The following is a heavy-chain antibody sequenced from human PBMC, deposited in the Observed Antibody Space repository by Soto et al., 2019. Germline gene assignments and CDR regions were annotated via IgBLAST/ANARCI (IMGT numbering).Heavy chain of an antibody. V-gene: IGHV3-15*07. D-gene: IGHD3-16*01. Sequence: GGSLRLSCAASGFTFSNAWMNWVRQAPGKGLEWVGRIKSKTDGGTTDYAAPVKGRFTISRDDSKNTLYLQMNSLRAEDTTIYYCAKDSHWGIISPTHDHWGQGTLVTVSS. CDR3: AKDSHWGIISPTHDH. CDR2: IKSKTDGGTT. CDR1: GFTFSNAW. J-gene: IGHJ4*02.